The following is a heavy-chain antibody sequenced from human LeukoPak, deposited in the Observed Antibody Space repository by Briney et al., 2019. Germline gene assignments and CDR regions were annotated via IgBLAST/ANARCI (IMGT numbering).Heavy chain of an antibody. CDR2: FCGSGGST. J-gene: IGHJ4*02. V-gene: IGHV3-23*01. D-gene: IGHD5-18*01. CDR3: AKDTYSYGSPFDY. Sequence: GGSLRLSCAASGLTFNNYAMSWVRQAPGKGLEWVSTFCGSGGSTYYADSVKGRFSISRDNSKNTLYLQMHRLRAEDTAVYYCAKDTYSYGSPFDYWGQGTLVTVSS. CDR1: GLTFNNYA.